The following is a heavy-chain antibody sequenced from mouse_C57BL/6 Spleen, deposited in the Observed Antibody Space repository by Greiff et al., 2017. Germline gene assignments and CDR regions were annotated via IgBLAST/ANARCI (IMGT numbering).Heavy chain of an antibody. J-gene: IGHJ2*01. CDR2: IYPRSGNP. V-gene: IGHV1-81*01. CDR1: GYTFTSSG. D-gene: IGHD2-5*01. CDR3: AREYRNPYYFDD. Sequence: VPLQQSGAELARPGASVKLSCKASGYTFTSSGISWVKQRTGQGLEWIGEIYPRSGNPYYNEKFKGKATLTADKSSSTAYMELRSITSEDAAVYFCAREYRNPYYFDDWGQGTTLTGSS.